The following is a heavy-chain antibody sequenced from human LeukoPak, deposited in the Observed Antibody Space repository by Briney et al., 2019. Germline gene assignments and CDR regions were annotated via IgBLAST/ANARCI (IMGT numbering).Heavy chain of an antibody. Sequence: QAGGSLRLSCAASGFTFGTYWMSWVRQAPGKGLEWVANIKDDGSEKYFVDSVKGRFTISRDNARNSLYLQMNSLRAEDTAVYYCARVLGYGWFDPWGQGTLVTVSS. CDR2: IKDDGSEK. CDR3: ARVLGYGWFDP. CDR1: GFTFGTYW. V-gene: IGHV3-7*01. D-gene: IGHD5-18*01. J-gene: IGHJ5*02.